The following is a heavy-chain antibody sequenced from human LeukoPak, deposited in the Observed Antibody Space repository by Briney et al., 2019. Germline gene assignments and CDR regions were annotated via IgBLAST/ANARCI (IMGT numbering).Heavy chain of an antibody. V-gene: IGHV4-31*01. CDR2: IYYSGST. D-gene: IGHD3-22*01. CDR1: GGSISSGGYY. J-gene: IGHJ4*02. Sequence: PSQTLSLTCTVSGGSISSGGYYWSWIRQHPGKALEWIGNIYYSGSTYYNPSLKSQVTISVDTSKNQFSLKLSSVTAADTAVYYCASSYYYDSSGYYYLSYWGQGTLVTVSS. CDR3: ASSYYYDSSGYYYLSY.